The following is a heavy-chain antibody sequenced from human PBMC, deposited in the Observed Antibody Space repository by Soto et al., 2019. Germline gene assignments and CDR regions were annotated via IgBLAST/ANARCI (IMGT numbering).Heavy chain of an antibody. CDR3: AKDLSRWPHYAFDS. D-gene: IGHD4-17*01. Sequence: GGSLRLSCAASGFTFSNYGMNWVRQAPGKGLEWVSGISTNGDTANYADSVKGRFTIYRDNSKNALYMQMNGLRPEDTAVYYCAKDLSRWPHYAFDSWGQGTLVTVPQ. CDR2: ISTNGDTA. J-gene: IGHJ5*01. V-gene: IGHV3-23*01. CDR1: GFTFSNYG.